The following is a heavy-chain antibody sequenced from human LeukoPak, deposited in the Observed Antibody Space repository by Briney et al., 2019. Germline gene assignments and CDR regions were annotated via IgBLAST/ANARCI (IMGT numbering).Heavy chain of an antibody. Sequence: GGSLRLSCAASGFTVSSNEMSWVRQAPGKGLEWVSSISGGSTYYADSRKGRFTISRDNSKNTLHLQMNSLRAEDTAVYYCAREMFWSGYFSNLHFDYWGQGALVTVSS. D-gene: IGHD3-3*01. J-gene: IGHJ4*02. CDR2: ISGGST. CDR1: GFTVSSNE. V-gene: IGHV3-38-3*01. CDR3: AREMFWSGYFSNLHFDY.